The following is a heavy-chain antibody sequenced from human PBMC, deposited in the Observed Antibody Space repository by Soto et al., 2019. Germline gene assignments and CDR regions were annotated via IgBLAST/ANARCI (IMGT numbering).Heavy chain of an antibody. Sequence: GGSLRLSCAASGFPFSSYWMSWVRQAPGKGLEWVANIKQDGSEKYYVDSVKGRFTISRDNAKNSLYLQMNSLRAEDTAVYYCARDLGSITIFGVVITDWFGPWGQGTLVTVSS. J-gene: IGHJ5*02. V-gene: IGHV3-7*05. CDR1: GFPFSSYW. D-gene: IGHD3-3*01. CDR3: ARDLGSITIFGVVITDWFGP. CDR2: IKQDGSEK.